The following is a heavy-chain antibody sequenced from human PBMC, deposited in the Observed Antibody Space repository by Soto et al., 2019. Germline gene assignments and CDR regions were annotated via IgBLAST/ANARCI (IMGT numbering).Heavy chain of an antibody. J-gene: IGHJ6*02. D-gene: IGHD3-10*01. CDR1: GGSFSGYY. CDR3: ARRTYYYGSGSYPYYYYYGMHV. V-gene: IGHV4-34*01. Sequence: PSETLSLTCAVYGGSFSGYYWSWIRQPPGKGLEWIGEINHSGSTNYNPSLKSRVTISVDTSKNQFSLKLSSVTAADTAVYYCARRTYYYGSGSYPYYYYYGMHVCGPGTTVTV. CDR2: INHSGST.